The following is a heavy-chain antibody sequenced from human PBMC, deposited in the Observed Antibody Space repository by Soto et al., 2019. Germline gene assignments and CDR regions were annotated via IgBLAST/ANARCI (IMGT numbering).Heavy chain of an antibody. D-gene: IGHD3-3*01. Sequence: PGGSLRLSCSASGFIFSTFGMFWVRQAPGQGLEYVSAIFYSGSGIYYADPVRGRFTVSRDNSKNMFYLQMSSLRVEDTALYFCVRGPSRGSSLFGPLDYWGQGTQVTVSS. V-gene: IGHV3-64D*06. J-gene: IGHJ4*02. CDR3: VRGPSRGSSLFGPLDY. CDR1: GFIFSTFG. CDR2: IFYSGSGI.